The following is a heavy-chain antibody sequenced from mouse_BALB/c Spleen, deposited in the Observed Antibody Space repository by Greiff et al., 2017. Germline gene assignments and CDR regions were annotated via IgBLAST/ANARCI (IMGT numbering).Heavy chain of an antibody. V-gene: IGHV5-6-3*01. Sequence: EVMLVESGGGLVQPGGSLKLSCAASGFTFSSYGMSWVRQTPDKRLELVATINSNGGSTYYPDSVKGRFTISRDNAKNTLYLQMSSLKSEDTAMYYCARAYYRYDAGPYYFDYWGQGTTLTVSS. CDR2: INSNGGST. CDR3: ARAYYRYDAGPYYFDY. J-gene: IGHJ2*01. CDR1: GFTFSSYG. D-gene: IGHD2-14*01.